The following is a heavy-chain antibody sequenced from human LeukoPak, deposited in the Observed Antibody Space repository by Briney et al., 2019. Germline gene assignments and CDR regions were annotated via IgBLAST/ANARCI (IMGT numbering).Heavy chain of an antibody. J-gene: IGHJ4*02. Sequence: GGSLRLSCAASGFTFSNAWMSWVRQAPGKGLEWVGRIKSKTDGGTTDYAAPVKGRFTISRDDSKNTLYLQMNSLKTEDTAVYYCSTIGTYYYDSSGYYYPYFFDDWGQGTPVTVSS. V-gene: IGHV3-15*01. CDR3: STIGTYYYDSSGYYYPYFFDD. D-gene: IGHD3-22*01. CDR1: GFTFSNAW. CDR2: IKSKTDGGTT.